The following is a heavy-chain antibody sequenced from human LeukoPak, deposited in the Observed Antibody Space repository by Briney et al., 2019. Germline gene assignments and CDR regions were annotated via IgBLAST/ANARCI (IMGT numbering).Heavy chain of an antibody. J-gene: IGHJ4*02. V-gene: IGHV3-30*04. CDR1: GFTFSKYG. D-gene: IGHD1-7*01. CDR2: MSSDGRDI. Sequence: GGSLRLSCTASGFTFSKYGLHWIRQAPGGGLQWVSLMSSDGRDIQYLHSVKGRFTISRDNSKNTLYLQMNSLRSDDTAVYYCARDSLFSPGTGGSLDYWGQGTLVTVSS. CDR3: ARDSLFSPGTGGSLDY.